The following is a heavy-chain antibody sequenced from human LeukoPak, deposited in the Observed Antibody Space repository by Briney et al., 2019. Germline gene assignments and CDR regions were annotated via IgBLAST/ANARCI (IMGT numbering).Heavy chain of an antibody. D-gene: IGHD6-19*01. J-gene: IGHJ4*02. V-gene: IGHV3-33*01. CDR3: ARSPTRIAVAETFDY. CDR1: GFTFSSYG. CDR2: IWYDGSNK. Sequence: GRSLRLSCAASGFTFSSYGMHWVRQAPGKGLEWVAVIWYDGSNKYYADSVRGRFTISRDNSKNTLYLQMNSLRAEDTAVYYCARSPTRIAVAETFDYWGQGTLVTVSS.